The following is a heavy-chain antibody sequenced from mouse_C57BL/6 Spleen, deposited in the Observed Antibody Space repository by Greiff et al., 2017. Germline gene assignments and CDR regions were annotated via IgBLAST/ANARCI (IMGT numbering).Heavy chain of an antibody. D-gene: IGHD2-1*01. CDR1: GYTFTDYE. CDR2: IDPETGGT. V-gene: IGHV1-15*01. CDR3: TRDGNYAWFAY. J-gene: IGHJ3*01. Sequence: VQLQQSGAELVRPGASVTLSCKASGYTFTDYEMHWVKQTPVHGLEWIGAIDPETGGTAYNQKFKGKAILTADKSSSTAYMELRSLTSEDSAVDYCTRDGNYAWFAYWGQGTLVTVSA.